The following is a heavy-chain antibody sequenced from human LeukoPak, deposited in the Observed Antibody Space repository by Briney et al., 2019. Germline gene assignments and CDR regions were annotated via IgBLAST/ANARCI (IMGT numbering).Heavy chain of an antibody. V-gene: IGHV3-33*01. CDR2: IWYDGNNK. CDR1: GFTFSTYG. D-gene: IGHD3-22*01. CDR3: ARGSLTGYDSSGYITPARFDL. J-gene: IGHJ4*02. Sequence: GRSLRLSCAASGFTFSTYGMHWVRQAPGKGLEWVALIWYDGNNKYYVDSVKGRFTISRDNSKNTLYLQMNTLRAEDTAIYYCARGSLTGYDSSGYITPARFDLWGQGTPVTVSS.